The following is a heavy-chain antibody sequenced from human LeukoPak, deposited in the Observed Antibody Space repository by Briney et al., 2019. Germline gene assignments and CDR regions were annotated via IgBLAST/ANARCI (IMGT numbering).Heavy chain of an antibody. D-gene: IGHD3-10*01. CDR3: LRDWYGSGSYWQIRESYFDY. V-gene: IGHV3-15*01. Sequence: GGSLRLSCVASGFTFSNAWMSWVRQAPGKGLEWVGRIKSKTDGGTTDYAAPVKGRFTISRDDSKSTLYLQMNSLKTEDTAVYYCLRDWYGSGSYWQIRESYFDYWGQGTLVTVSS. CDR1: GFTFSNAW. CDR2: IKSKTDGGTT. J-gene: IGHJ4*02.